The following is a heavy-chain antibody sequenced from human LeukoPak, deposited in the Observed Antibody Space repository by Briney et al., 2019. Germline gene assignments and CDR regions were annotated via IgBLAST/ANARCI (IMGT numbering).Heavy chain of an antibody. D-gene: IGHD2-2*02. CDR1: GFTFSDYH. V-gene: IGHV3-11*01. Sequence: PGGSLRLSCAASGFTFSDYHMSWIRQAPGKGLEWVSYISSSGSTIYYADSVKGRFTISRDNAKNSLYLQMNSLRAEDTAVYYCARDGPEDIVVVPAAIDSGFYYYGMDVWGQGTTVTVSS. J-gene: IGHJ6*02. CDR2: ISSSGSTI. CDR3: ARDGPEDIVVVPAAIDSGFYYYGMDV.